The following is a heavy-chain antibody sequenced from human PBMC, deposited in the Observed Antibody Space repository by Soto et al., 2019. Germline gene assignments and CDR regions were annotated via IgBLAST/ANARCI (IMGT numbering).Heavy chain of an antibody. Sequence: GGSLRLSCAASGFTFSDYNMNWVRQAPGKGPEWISSLSGASSYTYYEDSMKGRFTISRDNAKNLLYLQMDTLRPEDTAVYFCAKDNIASSGSFGAFDVWGQGTMVTVSS. CDR2: LSGASSYT. CDR1: GFTFSDYN. CDR3: AKDNIASSGSFGAFDV. V-gene: IGHV3-21*06. D-gene: IGHD6-13*01. J-gene: IGHJ3*01.